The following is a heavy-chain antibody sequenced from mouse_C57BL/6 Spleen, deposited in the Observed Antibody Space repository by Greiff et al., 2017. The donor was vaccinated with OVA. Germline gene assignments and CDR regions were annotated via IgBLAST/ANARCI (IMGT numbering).Heavy chain of an antibody. CDR1: GFSLSTFGMG. Sequence: QVTLKESGPGILQPSQTLSLTCSFSGFSLSTFGMGVGWIRQPSGKGLDWLAPLWLDDDKYYNPALKSRLTISKDTSKNQVFLKSANVDTADTAKYYGAGMFYSNYYCDYWGKGTTRTGSS. D-gene: IGHD2-5*01. CDR3: AGMFYSNYYCDY. V-gene: IGHV8-8*01. CDR2: LWLDDDK. J-gene: IGHJ2*01.